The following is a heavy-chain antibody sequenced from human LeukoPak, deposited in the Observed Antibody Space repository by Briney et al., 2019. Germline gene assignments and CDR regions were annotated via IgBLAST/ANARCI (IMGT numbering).Heavy chain of an antibody. Sequence: GRSLRLSCAASGFTFSSYGMHWVRQAPGKGLEWVAVISYDGSNKYYADSVKGRFTISRDNSKNTLYLQMNSLRAEDTAVYYCAKRMGDAFDIWGQGTMVTVSS. CDR2: ISYDGSNK. J-gene: IGHJ3*02. CDR3: AKRMGDAFDI. D-gene: IGHD3-16*01. CDR1: GFTFSSYG. V-gene: IGHV3-30*18.